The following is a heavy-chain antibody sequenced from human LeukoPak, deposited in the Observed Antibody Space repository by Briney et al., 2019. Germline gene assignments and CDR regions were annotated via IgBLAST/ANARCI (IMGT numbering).Heavy chain of an antibody. CDR2: ISYDGSNK. CDR1: GFTFSSYA. Sequence: GGSRRLSCAASGFTFSSYAMHWVRQAPGKGLEWVAVISYDGSNKYYADSVKGRFTISRDNSKNTLYLQMNSLRAEDTAVYYCTKGRVAAAGPPDAFDIWGQGTMVTVSS. D-gene: IGHD6-13*01. CDR3: TKGRVAAAGPPDAFDI. V-gene: IGHV3-30-3*01. J-gene: IGHJ3*02.